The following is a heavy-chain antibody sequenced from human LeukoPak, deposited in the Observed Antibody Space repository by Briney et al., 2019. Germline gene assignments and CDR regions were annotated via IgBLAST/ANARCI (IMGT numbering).Heavy chain of an antibody. CDR2: INPNSGGT. D-gene: IGHD6-19*01. J-gene: IGHJ4*02. CDR1: GGTFSSYA. V-gene: IGHV1-2*02. CDR3: ARAGMSSGWYTGFDY. Sequence: GSSVKVSCKASGGTFSSYAISWVRQAPGQGLEWMGWINPNSGGTNYAQKFQGRVTMTRDTSISTAYMELRSLRSDDTAVYYCARAGMSSGWYTGFDYWGQGTLVTVSS.